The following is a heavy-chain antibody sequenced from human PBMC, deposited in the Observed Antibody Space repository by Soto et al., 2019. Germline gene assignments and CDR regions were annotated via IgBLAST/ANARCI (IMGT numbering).Heavy chain of an antibody. CDR3: ARERPGGCSGGSCYSYYYYGMDV. Sequence: GASVKVSCKASGGTFSSYAISWVRQAPGQGLEWMGGIIPIFGTANYAQEFQGRVTITADESTSTAYMELSSLRSEDTAVYYCARERPGGCSGGSCYSYYYYGMDVWGQGTTVTVSS. CDR2: IIPIFGTA. CDR1: GGTFSSYA. D-gene: IGHD2-15*01. V-gene: IGHV1-69*13. J-gene: IGHJ6*02.